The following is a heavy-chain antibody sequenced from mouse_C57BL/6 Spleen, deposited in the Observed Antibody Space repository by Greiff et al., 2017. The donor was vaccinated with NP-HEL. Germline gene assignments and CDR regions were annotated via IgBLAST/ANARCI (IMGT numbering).Heavy chain of an antibody. J-gene: IGHJ1*03. CDR1: GFNIKDDY. D-gene: IGHD1-1*01. CDR2: IDPENGDT. Sequence: EVQLQQSGAELVRPGASVKLSCTASGFNIKDDYMHWVKQRPEQGLEWIGWIDPENGDTEYASKFQGKATITADTSSNTAYLQLSSLTSEDTAVYYCTARGSYYCGSSPWYFDVWGTGTTVTVSS. CDR3: TARGSYYCGSSPWYFDV. V-gene: IGHV14-4*01.